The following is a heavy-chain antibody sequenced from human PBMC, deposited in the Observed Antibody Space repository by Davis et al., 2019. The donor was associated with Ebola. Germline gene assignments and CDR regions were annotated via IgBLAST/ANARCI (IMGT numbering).Heavy chain of an antibody. CDR1: GYTFTTYD. V-gene: IGHV1-8*01. J-gene: IGHJ6*02. Sequence: AASVKVSCKASGYTFTTYDIHWVRQAPGQGLEWMGWMKPNSENTGYAQKFQGRVTMTRSTSISTAYMELSSLRSEDTAVYYCARGGYFDWLTRWHYYGMDVWGQGTTVTVSS. CDR3: ARGGYFDWLTRWHYYGMDV. D-gene: IGHD3-9*01. CDR2: MKPNSENT.